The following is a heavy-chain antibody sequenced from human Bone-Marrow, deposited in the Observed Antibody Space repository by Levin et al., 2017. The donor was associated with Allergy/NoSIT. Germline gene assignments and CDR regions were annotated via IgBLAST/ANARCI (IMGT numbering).Heavy chain of an antibody. CDR3: ARGPGLAVAKGYFDS. D-gene: IGHD6-19*01. J-gene: IGHJ5*01. Sequence: GGSLRLSCAASGFTFSNFAMHWVRQAPGKGLEWVAAIPHDGANTYYTDSVRGRFTISRDNSKNTLFVEMNSLRVEDTAVYYCARGPGLAVAKGYFDSWGQGTLVTVSS. CDR1: GFTFSNFA. V-gene: IGHV3-30-3*01. CDR2: IPHDGANT.